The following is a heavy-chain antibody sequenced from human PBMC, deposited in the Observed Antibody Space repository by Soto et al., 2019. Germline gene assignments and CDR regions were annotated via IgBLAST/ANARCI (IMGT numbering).Heavy chain of an antibody. CDR3: ARDLERANIYYYYGMDV. V-gene: IGHV3-33*01. CDR2: IWYDGSNK. CDR1: GFTFSSYG. Sequence: GGSLRLSCAASGFTFSSYGMHWVRQAPGKGLEWVAVIWYDGSNKYYADSVKGRFTISRDNSKNTLYLQMNSLRAEDTAVYYCARDLERANIYYYYGMDVWGQGTTVTVYS. J-gene: IGHJ6*02. D-gene: IGHD1-1*01.